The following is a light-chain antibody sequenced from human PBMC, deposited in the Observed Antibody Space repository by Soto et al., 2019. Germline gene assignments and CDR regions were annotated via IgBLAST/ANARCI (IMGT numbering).Light chain of an antibody. Sequence: QSALTQPASVSGSPGQSITISCTGTSSDVGGYNYVSWYQQHPGKAPKLMIYEVSNRPSGVSNRFSGSKSGNTASLTISGLQAEDEADYYCSSWTSRTTQVLGGGTKVTVL. CDR3: SSWTSRTTQV. J-gene: IGLJ3*02. V-gene: IGLV2-14*01. CDR2: EVS. CDR1: SSDVGGYNY.